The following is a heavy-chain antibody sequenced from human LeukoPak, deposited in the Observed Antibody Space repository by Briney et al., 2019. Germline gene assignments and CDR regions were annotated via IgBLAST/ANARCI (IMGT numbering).Heavy chain of an antibody. CDR3: WFHSLVTANNYYFDY. CDR1: GFTFSSYA. V-gene: IGHV3-23*01. CDR2: ISGSGGST. J-gene: IGHJ4*02. D-gene: IGHD2-21*02. Sequence: GSLRLSCAASGFTFSSYAMSWVRQAPGKGLEWVSAISGSGGSTYYADSVKGRFTISRDNSKNTLYLQMNSLRAEDTAVYYCWFHSLVTANNYYFDYWGQGTLVTVSS.